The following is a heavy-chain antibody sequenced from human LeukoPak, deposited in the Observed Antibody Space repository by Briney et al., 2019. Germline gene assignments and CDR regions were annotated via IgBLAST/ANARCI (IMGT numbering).Heavy chain of an antibody. J-gene: IGHJ4*02. CDR1: GFTFSSYG. V-gene: IGHV3-30*02. Sequence: GGSLRLSCAASGFTFSSYGMHWVRQAPGKGLEGVAFIRDDGSNKYYADSVKGRFTISRDNSKNTLYLQMNSLGAEDTAVYYCAKDGDYWGQGTLVTVSS. CDR2: IRDDGSNK. CDR3: AKDGDY.